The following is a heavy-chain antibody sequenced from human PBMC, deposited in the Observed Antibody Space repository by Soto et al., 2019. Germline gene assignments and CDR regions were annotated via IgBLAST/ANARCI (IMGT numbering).Heavy chain of an antibody. Sequence: GGSLRLSCAASGFTFSSYAMSWVRQAPGKGLEWVSAISGSGGSTYYADSVKGRFTISRDNSKNTLYLQMNSLRAEDTAVYYCAKDLTSGIAVAGYYFDYWGQGTLVTVSS. CDR2: ISGSGGST. D-gene: IGHD6-19*01. V-gene: IGHV3-23*01. J-gene: IGHJ4*02. CDR3: AKDLTSGIAVAGYYFDY. CDR1: GFTFSSYA.